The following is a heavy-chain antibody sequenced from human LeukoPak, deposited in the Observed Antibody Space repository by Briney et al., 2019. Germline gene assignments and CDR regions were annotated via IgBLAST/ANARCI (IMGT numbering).Heavy chain of an antibody. Sequence: SETLSLTCTVSGGSISSHYWNWIRQPPGEGLEWIGYIYYSGSTDYNPSLKSRVTMSVDKSKNQFSLKLTSVTTADTAMYYCAREQNYYGSVTSFDYWGQGTLVTVSS. CDR3: AREQNYYGSVTSFDY. CDR1: GGSISSHY. V-gene: IGHV4-59*11. D-gene: IGHD3-10*01. J-gene: IGHJ4*02. CDR2: IYYSGST.